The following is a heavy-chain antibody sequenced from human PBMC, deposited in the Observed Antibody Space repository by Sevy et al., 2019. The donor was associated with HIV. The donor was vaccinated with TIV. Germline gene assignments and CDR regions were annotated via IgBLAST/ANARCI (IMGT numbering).Heavy chain of an antibody. CDR2: IDPSAGNA. CDR1: GDTFTNNY. V-gene: IGHV1-46*01. Sequence: ASVKVSCKASGDTFTNNYMHWVRQAPGQGLEWMGIIDPSAGNASYAQKFQGRVTMTRDTSTSTLYMDLSSLRSEDTAVYYCARDRDVSGSYLEYYYYAMDVWGQGTTVTVSS. CDR3: ARDRDVSGSYLEYYYYAMDV. J-gene: IGHJ6*02. D-gene: IGHD1-26*01.